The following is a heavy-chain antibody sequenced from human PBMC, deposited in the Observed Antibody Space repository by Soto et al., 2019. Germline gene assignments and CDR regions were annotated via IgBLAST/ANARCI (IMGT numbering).Heavy chain of an antibody. CDR3: ASPMVRGVSSEKGYYYYGMDV. D-gene: IGHD3-10*01. CDR1: GFTFSSYS. Sequence: LSLTCAASGFTFSSYSMNWVRQAPGKGLEWVSYISSSSSTIYYADSVKGRFTISRDNAKNSLYLQMNSLRDEDTAVYYCASPMVRGVSSEKGYYYYGMDVWGQGTTVTVSS. V-gene: IGHV3-48*02. CDR2: ISSSSSTI. J-gene: IGHJ6*02.